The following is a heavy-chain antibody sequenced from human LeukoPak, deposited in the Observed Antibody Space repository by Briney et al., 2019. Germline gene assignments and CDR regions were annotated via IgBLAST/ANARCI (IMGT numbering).Heavy chain of an antibody. J-gene: IGHJ4*02. CDR2: IYSGGST. CDR3: ARSRTAVVPAVKKGGFDY. D-gene: IGHD2-2*01. V-gene: IGHV3-66*01. CDR1: GFTVSSNY. Sequence: PGGSLRLSCAASGFTVSSNYMSWVRQAPGKGLEWVSVIYSGGSTYYVDSVKGRFTISRDNSQNTLYLQMNSLRAEDTAVYYCARSRTAVVPAVKKGGFDYWGQGTLVTVSS.